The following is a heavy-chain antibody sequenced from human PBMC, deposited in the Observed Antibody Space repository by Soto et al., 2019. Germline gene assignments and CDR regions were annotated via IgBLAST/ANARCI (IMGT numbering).Heavy chain of an antibody. CDR3: ARGSPYSSGWYGVYFDY. J-gene: IGHJ4*02. CDR1: GYTFTSYA. D-gene: IGHD6-19*01. V-gene: IGHV1-3*01. Sequence: VKVSCKASGYTFTSYAMHWVRQAPGQRLEWMGWINAGNGNTKYSQKFQGRVTITRDTSASTAYMELSSLRSEDTAVYYCARGSPYSSGWYGVYFDYWGQGTLVTVSS. CDR2: INAGNGNT.